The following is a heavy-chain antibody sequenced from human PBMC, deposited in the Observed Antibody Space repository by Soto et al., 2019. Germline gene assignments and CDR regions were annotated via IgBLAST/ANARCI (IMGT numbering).Heavy chain of an antibody. Sequence: QVQLQQWGAGLLKPSETLSLTCGVSGGSFSGYYWIWIRQPPGKGLEWIGEIHHSGSTNYDPSLESRVTISLDTSKNQFSLKLSSVTAADTAVHYCARGLSPWSTHTDWFDPWGQGILVTVSS. CDR3: ARGLSPWSTHTDWFDP. D-gene: IGHD2-15*01. CDR1: GGSFSGYY. CDR2: IHHSGST. V-gene: IGHV4-34*01. J-gene: IGHJ5*02.